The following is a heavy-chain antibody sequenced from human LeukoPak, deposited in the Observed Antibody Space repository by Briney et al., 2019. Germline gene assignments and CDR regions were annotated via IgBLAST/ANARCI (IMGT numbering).Heavy chain of an antibody. D-gene: IGHD4-17*01. J-gene: IGHJ4*02. CDR2: IIPIFGTA. CDR1: GGTFSSYA. CDR3: ARDRPGYGDYWFDY. Sequence: AXVKVSCKASGGTFSSYAISWVRQAPGQGLEWMGRIIPIFGTANYAQKFQGRVTITTDESTSTAYMELSSLRSEDTAVYYCARDRPGYGDYWFDYWGQGTLVTVSS. V-gene: IGHV1-69*05.